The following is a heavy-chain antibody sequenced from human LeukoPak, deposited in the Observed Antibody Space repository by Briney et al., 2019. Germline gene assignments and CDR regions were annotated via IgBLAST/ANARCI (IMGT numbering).Heavy chain of an antibody. CDR2: IKQDGSEK. J-gene: IGHJ4*02. V-gene: IGHV3-7*01. CDR1: GFTFSSYW. D-gene: IGHD4-17*01. Sequence: PGGSLRLSCAASGFTFSSYWMSWVRQAPGKGLEWVANIKQDGSEKYYVDSVKGRFTISRDNAKNSLYLQMNSLRAEDTAVYYCARASDYGDYYFDYWGQGTLVTVSS. CDR3: ARASDYGDYYFDY.